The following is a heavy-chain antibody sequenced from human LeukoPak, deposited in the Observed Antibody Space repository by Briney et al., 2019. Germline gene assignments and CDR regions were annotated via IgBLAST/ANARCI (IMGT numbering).Heavy chain of an antibody. CDR2: INSDGSST. V-gene: IGHV3-74*01. J-gene: IGHJ4*02. Sequence: GGSLRLSCAASGFTFSSYWMHWVRQAPGKGLVWVSRINSDGSSTYYADSVKGRFTISRDNSKNTLYLQMNSLRAEDTAVYYCAKAATVTLRPSPDYWGQGTLVTVSS. CDR3: AKAATVTLRPSPDY. D-gene: IGHD4-17*01. CDR1: GFTFSSYW.